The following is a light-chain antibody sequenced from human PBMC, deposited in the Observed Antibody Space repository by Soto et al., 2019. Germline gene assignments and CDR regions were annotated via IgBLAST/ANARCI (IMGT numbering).Light chain of an antibody. CDR3: HQYDKSPLT. CDR1: QSVSSSY. Sequence: EIVLTQSPGTLSLSPGERATLSCRASQSVSSSYLAWYQQKPGQAPRLLFYGASSRATGIPDRFSGSGSGTDFTLTISRLEPEDFAVYYCHQYDKSPLTFGQGTKVEIK. CDR2: GAS. V-gene: IGKV3-20*01. J-gene: IGKJ1*01.